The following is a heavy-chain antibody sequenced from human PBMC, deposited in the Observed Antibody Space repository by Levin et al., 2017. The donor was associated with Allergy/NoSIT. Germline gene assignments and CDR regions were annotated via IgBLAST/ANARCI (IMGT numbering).Heavy chain of an antibody. CDR3: ARHYYSGSGSYRPFDY. CDR2: IHYSGST. J-gene: IGHJ4*02. Sequence: NPSETLSLTCIVSGGSISSSSFFWGWIRQPPGKGLEWIGSIHYSGSTYYNPSLNSRVTISGDTSKNQFSLKLTSVTAADTAVYYCARHYYSGSGSYRPFDYWGQGTLVTVSS. V-gene: IGHV4-39*01. CDR1: GGSISSSSFF. D-gene: IGHD3-10*01.